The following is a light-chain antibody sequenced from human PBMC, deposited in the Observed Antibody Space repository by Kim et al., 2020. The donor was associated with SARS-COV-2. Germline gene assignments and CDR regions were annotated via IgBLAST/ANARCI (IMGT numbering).Light chain of an antibody. Sequence: SVSPGQTARITCSGDVLAKKYARWFQQKPGQAPILLIYKDTERPSGIPERFSGSSSGTTVTLTISGAQVEYEADYYCYSAADNKRVFGGGTRLTVL. J-gene: IGLJ3*02. CDR3: YSAADNKRV. CDR1: VLAKKY. V-gene: IGLV3-27*01. CDR2: KDT.